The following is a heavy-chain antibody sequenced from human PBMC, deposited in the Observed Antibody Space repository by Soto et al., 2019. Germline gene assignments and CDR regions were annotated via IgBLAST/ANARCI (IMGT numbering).Heavy chain of an antibody. V-gene: IGHV4-59*02. Sequence: ASETLSLTCTVSSGSVSSYYWSWIRQPPGKGLEWIGYISHSGSTNYNPSLKSRVSISLDTSKSQFSLRLNSVTAADTAVYYCARGRTGYYYYMDVWGKGTTVT. CDR3: ARGRTGYYYYMDV. CDR2: ISHSGST. J-gene: IGHJ6*03. CDR1: SGSVSSYY.